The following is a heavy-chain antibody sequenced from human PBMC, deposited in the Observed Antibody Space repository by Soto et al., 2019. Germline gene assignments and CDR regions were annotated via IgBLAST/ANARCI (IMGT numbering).Heavy chain of an antibody. Sequence: SETLSLTCSVSGASVSSGRYYWSWIRQSPGKGLEWIGYVQYSGSTNYNPSLNSRVTMSLDTSENHFSLNLDSVTAADSAIYYCARSSCGGRHCYLFDLWGQGTLVTVSS. CDR1: GASVSSGRYY. CDR2: VQYSGST. D-gene: IGHD2-15*01. V-gene: IGHV4-61*03. CDR3: ARSSCGGRHCYLFDL. J-gene: IGHJ4*02.